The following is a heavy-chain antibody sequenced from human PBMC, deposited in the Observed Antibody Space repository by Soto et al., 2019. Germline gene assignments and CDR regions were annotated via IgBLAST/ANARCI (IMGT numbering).Heavy chain of an antibody. Sequence: QVQLVQSGAEVRKPGSSVKVSCKTSGGVHSIFSMNWVRQAPGQGLEWMGGVLPITASTDYAQKFQGRVTLTADRSTSTFHMELSSLRSEDTAIYYCATIRIRGGPMRFEDGGQGILITVSSDYHDMDVWGRGTTVTVSS. J-gene: IGHJ6*02. V-gene: IGHV1-69*06. CDR1: GGVHSIFS. CDR2: VLPITAST. CDR3: ATIRIRGGPMRFEDGGQGILITVSSDYHDMDV. D-gene: IGHD2-15*01.